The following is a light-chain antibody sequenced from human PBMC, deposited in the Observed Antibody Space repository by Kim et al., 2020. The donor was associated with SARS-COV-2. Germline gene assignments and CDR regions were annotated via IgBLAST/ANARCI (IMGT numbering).Light chain of an antibody. CDR1: QSVGSSS. CDR2: GTS. Sequence: SPGERATRSCRASQSVGSSSVAWYQQRPGQAPRLLIHGTSTRATGIPDRFSGSGSGTHFTLTIRRLDPEDSAVYYCQHYVDSPFTFGPGTKVEIK. J-gene: IGKJ3*01. V-gene: IGKV3-20*01. CDR3: QHYVDSPFT.